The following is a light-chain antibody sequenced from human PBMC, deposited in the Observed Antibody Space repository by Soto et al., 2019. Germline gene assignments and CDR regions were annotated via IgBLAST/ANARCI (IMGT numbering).Light chain of an antibody. CDR1: QSVSSY. J-gene: IGKJ3*01. V-gene: IGKV3-11*01. Sequence: EIVFAQSPATLSLSPGERATLSCRASQSVSSYLAWYQQKPGQAPRLLIDDASNRATGIPARFSGSGSGTDFSLTISSLEPEDFAVYYCQQRSNWPFTFGLGTKLSIK. CDR2: DAS. CDR3: QQRSNWPFT.